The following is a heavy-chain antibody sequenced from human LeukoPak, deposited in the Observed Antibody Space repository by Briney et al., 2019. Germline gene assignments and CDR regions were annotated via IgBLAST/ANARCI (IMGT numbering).Heavy chain of an antibody. CDR3: AKDLEGYCSGLDY. V-gene: IGHV3-30*18. Sequence: GGSRRLSCAASGFTFSSYGMHWVRQAPGKGLEWVAVISYDGSNKYYADSVKGRFTISRDNSKNTLYLQMNSLRAEDTAVCYCAKDLEGYCSGLDYWGQGTLVTVSS. J-gene: IGHJ4*02. D-gene: IGHD2-15*01. CDR2: ISYDGSNK. CDR1: GFTFSSYG.